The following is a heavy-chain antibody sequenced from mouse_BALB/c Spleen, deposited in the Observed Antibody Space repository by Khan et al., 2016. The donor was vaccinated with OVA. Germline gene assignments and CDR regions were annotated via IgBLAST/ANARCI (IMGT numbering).Heavy chain of an antibody. Sequence: EVQGVESGGDLVKPGGSLKLSCAASGYTFSAYSMSWVRQTPDKSLEWVATISSGADYPSYPDGVKGRFTISRDEAKRTLYLQMSSLKSEDTAIYYCASNLTGSFAYWGQGTLVTVSA. D-gene: IGHD4-1*01. CDR1: GYTFSAYS. CDR3: ASNLTGSFAY. CDR2: ISSGADYP. J-gene: IGHJ3*01. V-gene: IGHV5-6*01.